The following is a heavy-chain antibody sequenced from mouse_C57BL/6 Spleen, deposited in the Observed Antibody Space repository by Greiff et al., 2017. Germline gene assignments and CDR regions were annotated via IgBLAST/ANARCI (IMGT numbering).Heavy chain of an antibody. CDR2: ISSGSSTI. CDR1: GFTFSDYG. V-gene: IGHV5-17*01. J-gene: IGHJ4*01. Sequence: EVQVVESGGGLVKPGGSLKLSCAASGFTFSDYGMHWVRQAPEKGLEWVAYISSGSSTIYYADTVKGRFTISRDNAKNTLFLQMTSLRSENTAMYYCARGLRHYYAMDYWGQGTSVTVSS. CDR3: ARGLRHYYAMDY. D-gene: IGHD2-4*01.